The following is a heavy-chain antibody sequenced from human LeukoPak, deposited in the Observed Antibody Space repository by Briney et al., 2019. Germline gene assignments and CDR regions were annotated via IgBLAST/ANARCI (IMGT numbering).Heavy chain of an antibody. CDR2: ITISGGT. CDR3: AKGMPDMAYLDC. V-gene: IGHV3-48*01. Sequence: GGSLRLSCAASGFTLSNYGMSWVRQAPGKGLEWVSYITISGGTYYADSVKGRFTISRDSAKSSLSLQMNSLRAEDTAVYYCAKGMPDMAYLDCWGQGTLVTVSS. D-gene: IGHD5-18*01. CDR1: GFTLSNYG. J-gene: IGHJ4*02.